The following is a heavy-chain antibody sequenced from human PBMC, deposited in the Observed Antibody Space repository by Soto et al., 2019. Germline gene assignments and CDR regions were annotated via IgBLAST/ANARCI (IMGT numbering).Heavy chain of an antibody. CDR3: AKGGEGSCSKTSCLYFSDY. V-gene: IGHV3-23*01. CDR1: GFTFSTYA. Sequence: SGGSLRLSCAASGFTFSTYAMSWVRQAPGKGLEWVSTISGSGDSTYYANSVKGRFTISRDNSRNTLDLQMNSLRVEDTAVYYCAKGGEGSCSKTSCLYFSDYWGQGTLVTVSS. CDR2: ISGSGDST. D-gene: IGHD2-2*01. J-gene: IGHJ4*02.